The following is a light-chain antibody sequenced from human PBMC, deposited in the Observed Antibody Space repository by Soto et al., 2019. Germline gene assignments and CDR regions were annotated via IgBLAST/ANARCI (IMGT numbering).Light chain of an antibody. J-gene: IGLJ1*01. CDR3: SSYTRSNTYV. CDR2: DVS. Sequence: QSALTQPASVFGSPGQSITLSCTGTSSDVGGYNYVSWYQQHPGKAPKLMIYDVSNRPSGVSNRFSGSKSGNTASLTISGLQAEDEGDYYCSSYTRSNTYVFGTGTKVTVL. CDR1: SSDVGGYNY. V-gene: IGLV2-14*03.